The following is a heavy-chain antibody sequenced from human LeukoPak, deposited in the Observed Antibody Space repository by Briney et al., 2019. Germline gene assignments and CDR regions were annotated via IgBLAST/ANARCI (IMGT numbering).Heavy chain of an antibody. D-gene: IGHD6-13*01. J-gene: IGHJ1*01. CDR3: ATQGAAAEGFQH. Sequence: KPSETLSLTCTVSGGPMSSYYWSWIRQPPGRGLEWIGYIYYSGSTNSNPSLKSRVTISVDTSKNQFSLKLSSVTAADTAVYYCATQGAAAEGFQHWGQGTLVTVSS. CDR1: GGPMSSYY. CDR2: IYYSGST. V-gene: IGHV4-59*08.